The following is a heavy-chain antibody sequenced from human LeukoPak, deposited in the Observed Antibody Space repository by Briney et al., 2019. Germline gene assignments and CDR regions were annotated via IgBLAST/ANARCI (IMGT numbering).Heavy chain of an antibody. V-gene: IGHV1-8*01. CDR2: MNPNRGNK. J-gene: IGHJ6*03. CDR3: AKNKYRKFSGGSCRVLYYYYYMDV. Sequence: GASVKVSCKASGYTFTSYDINWVRQATGQGLEWMGWMNPNRGNKGYAQKFQGGVTMTRNTSISTAYMEPSSLRSEDTAVYYCAKNKYRKFSGGSCRVLYYYYYMDVWGKATTVTVSS. CDR1: GYTFTSYD. D-gene: IGHD2-15*01.